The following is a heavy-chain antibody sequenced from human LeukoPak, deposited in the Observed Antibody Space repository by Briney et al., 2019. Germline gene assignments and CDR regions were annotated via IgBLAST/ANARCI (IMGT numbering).Heavy chain of an antibody. D-gene: IGHD5-24*01. CDR3: EGLMVERSLFDY. Sequence: GASLRLSCKAARASCRERWRIWVRQAPGKGLEWVANIKQDGNEKYYVDSVKGRFSISRDNAKNSVYLQMNSLRAEDTAVYYCEGLMVERSLFDYWGQGVLVTVSS. J-gene: IGHJ4*02. CDR2: IKQDGNEK. CDR1: RASCRERW. V-gene: IGHV3-7*04.